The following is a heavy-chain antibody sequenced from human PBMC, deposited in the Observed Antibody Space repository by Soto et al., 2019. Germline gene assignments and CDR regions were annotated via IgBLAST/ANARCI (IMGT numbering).Heavy chain of an antibody. V-gene: IGHV5-10-1*01. Sequence: PGESLKISCQGSGYSFTSYWISWVRQMPGKGLEWMGRIDPSDSYTNYSPSFQGHVTISADKSISTAYLQWSSLKASDTAMYYCASAVAAAGTLPYYYYGMDVWGQGTTVTVSS. CDR2: IDPSDSYT. J-gene: IGHJ6*02. CDR3: ASAVAAAGTLPYYYYGMDV. CDR1: GYSFTSYW. D-gene: IGHD6-13*01.